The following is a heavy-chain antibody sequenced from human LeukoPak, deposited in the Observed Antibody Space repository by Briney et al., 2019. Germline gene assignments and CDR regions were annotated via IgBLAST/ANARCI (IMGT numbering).Heavy chain of an antibody. V-gene: IGHV3-21*04. CDR3: ARGGANNWFDP. CDR2: ISVSSEYI. J-gene: IGHJ5*02. CDR1: GFTFSSYA. Sequence: GGSLRLSCAASGFTFSSYAMSWVRQAPGKGLEWVSSISVSSEYINYADSVKGRFTISRDDAKNSLYLQMNSLRAEDTAVYYCARGGANNWFDPWGQGTLVTVSS. D-gene: IGHD1-26*01.